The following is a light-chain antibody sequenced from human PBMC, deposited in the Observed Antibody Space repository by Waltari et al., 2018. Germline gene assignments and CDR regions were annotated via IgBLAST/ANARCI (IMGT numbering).Light chain of an antibody. CDR2: GAS. J-gene: IGKJ2*01. Sequence: VLTQSPGTLSLSPGETATLSCRAREIDGNNFLAWYHQKPGQTPRLLIYGASSRATGIPDRFSGSGSGTDFILIISRLEPEDSGVYFCQQYSSSVMYTFGQGTKLEI. V-gene: IGKV3-20*01. CDR1: EIDGNNF. CDR3: QQYSSSVMYT.